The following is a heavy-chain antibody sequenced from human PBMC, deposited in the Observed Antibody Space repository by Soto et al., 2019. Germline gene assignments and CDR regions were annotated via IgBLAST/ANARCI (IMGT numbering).Heavy chain of an antibody. D-gene: IGHD6-13*01. Sequence: GGSLRLSCAASGFTVSSYAMSWVRQAPGKGLEWVSAISGSGGSTYYADSVKGRFTISRDNSKNTLYLQMNSLRAEDTAVYYCAKDRYKQLEYDYWGQGTLVTVSS. V-gene: IGHV3-23*01. CDR3: AKDRYKQLEYDY. J-gene: IGHJ4*02. CDR2: ISGSGGST. CDR1: GFTVSSYA.